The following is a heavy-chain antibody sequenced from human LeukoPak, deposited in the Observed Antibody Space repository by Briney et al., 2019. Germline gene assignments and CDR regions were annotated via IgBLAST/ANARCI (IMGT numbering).Heavy chain of an antibody. Sequence: PGGSLRLSCTASGFTFSNAWMSWVRQAPGKGLEWVGRIKSKIHGGTTDYAAPVTGRFSISVDDSTNTLYLQMNSLKTEDTAVYYCTTNYSGTFYSFDCWGQGTLVTVSS. D-gene: IGHD1-26*01. J-gene: IGHJ4*02. CDR2: IKSKIHGGTT. CDR1: GFTFSNAW. CDR3: TTNYSGTFYSFDC. V-gene: IGHV3-15*05.